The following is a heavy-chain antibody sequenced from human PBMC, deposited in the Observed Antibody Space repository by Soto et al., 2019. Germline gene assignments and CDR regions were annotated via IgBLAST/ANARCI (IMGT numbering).Heavy chain of an antibody. D-gene: IGHD4-4*01. Sequence: SVKVSCKASGGTFSSYAISWVLQAPGQGLEWMGGIIPIFGTANYAQKFQGRVTITADESTSTAYMELSSLRSEDTAVYYCARVGDYSTWFDPWGQGTLVTVSS. V-gene: IGHV1-69*13. J-gene: IGHJ5*02. CDR2: IIPIFGTA. CDR1: GGTFSSYA. CDR3: ARVGDYSTWFDP.